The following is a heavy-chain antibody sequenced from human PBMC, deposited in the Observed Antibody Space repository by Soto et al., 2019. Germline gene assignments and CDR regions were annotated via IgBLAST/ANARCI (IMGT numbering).Heavy chain of an antibody. J-gene: IGHJ4*02. D-gene: IGHD4-17*01. V-gene: IGHV1-3*01. CDR3: ARSDGPLGDY. CDR2: INAGNGNT. CDR1: GYTITSYA. Sequence: ASVKVSCKASGYTITSYAMHWVRQDHGQRLEWMGWINAGNGNTKYSQKFQGRVTITRDTSASTAYMELSSLRSEDTAVYYCARSDGPLGDYWGQGTLVTVSS.